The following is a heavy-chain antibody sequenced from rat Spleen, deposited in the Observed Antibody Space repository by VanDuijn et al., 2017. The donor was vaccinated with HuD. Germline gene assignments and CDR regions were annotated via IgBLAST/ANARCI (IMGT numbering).Heavy chain of an antibody. CDR3: ARRHYGYTDYFDY. Sequence: EVQLVESGGGLVQPGRSMKLSCAASGFTFSNYGMHWIRQAPTKGLEWVASISPSGGNTYYRDSVKGRFTISRDHAKSTLYLQMDSLRSEDTATYYCARRHYGYTDYFDYWGQGVMVTVSS. D-gene: IGHD1-9*01. J-gene: IGHJ2*01. CDR2: ISPSGGNT. CDR1: GFTFSNYG. V-gene: IGHV5-19*01.